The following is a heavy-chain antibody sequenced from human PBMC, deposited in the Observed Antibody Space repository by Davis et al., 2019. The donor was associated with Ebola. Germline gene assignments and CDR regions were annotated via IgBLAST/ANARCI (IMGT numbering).Heavy chain of an antibody. CDR3: ARTSPYGNAFDI. Sequence: SVKVSCKASAGTFSSYAISWVRQAPGQGLEWMGGIIPIFGTANYAQKFQGRVTITADESTSTAYMELSSLRSEDTAVYYCARTSPYGNAFDIWGQGTMVTVSS. CDR1: AGTFSSYA. CDR2: IIPIFGTA. J-gene: IGHJ3*02. V-gene: IGHV1-69*13. D-gene: IGHD3-10*01.